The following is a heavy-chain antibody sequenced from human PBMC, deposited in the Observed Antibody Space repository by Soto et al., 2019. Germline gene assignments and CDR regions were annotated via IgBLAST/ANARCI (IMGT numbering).Heavy chain of an antibody. CDR1: GFTFNTYA. V-gene: IGHV3-30*18. CDR3: TKDLYSSGWSYYFDN. CDR2: ISNNGNDK. J-gene: IGHJ4*02. D-gene: IGHD3-22*01. Sequence: QVQLVDPGGGVVQPGRSLRLSCAASGFTFNTYAMHWVRQAPGKGLEWVAIISNNGNDKYFADSVKGRFTISRDNSKKTLYLQMNTLRAEDTAVYYCTKDLYSSGWSYYFDNWGQGTLVTVSS.